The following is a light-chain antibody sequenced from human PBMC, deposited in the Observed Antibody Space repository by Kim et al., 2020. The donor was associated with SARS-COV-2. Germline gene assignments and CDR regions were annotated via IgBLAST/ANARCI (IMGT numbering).Light chain of an antibody. Sequence: LGQTVRITGQGDSLRSYYASWYQQKPGQAPVLVIYGKNNRPSGIPDRFSGSSSGNTASLTITGAQAEDEADYYCNSRDSSGNHLDVFGTGTKVTVL. CDR2: GKN. J-gene: IGLJ1*01. CDR1: SLRSYY. V-gene: IGLV3-19*01. CDR3: NSRDSSGNHLDV.